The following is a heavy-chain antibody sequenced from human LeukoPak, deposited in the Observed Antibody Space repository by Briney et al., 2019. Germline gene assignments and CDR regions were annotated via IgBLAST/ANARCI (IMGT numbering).Heavy chain of an antibody. J-gene: IGHJ3*02. Sequence: PSETLSLTCTVSGGSISSYYWSWIRQPPGKGLEWIGYIHYSGSTNYNPSLKSRVTISVDMSKNQFSLKLSSVTAADTAVYYCARSDGYGLVGIWGQGTMVTVSS. CDR2: IHYSGST. D-gene: IGHD3-10*01. V-gene: IGHV4-59*01. CDR3: ARSDGYGLVGI. CDR1: GGSISSYY.